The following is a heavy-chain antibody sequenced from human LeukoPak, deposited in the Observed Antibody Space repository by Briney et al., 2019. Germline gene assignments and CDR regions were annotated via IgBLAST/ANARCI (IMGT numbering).Heavy chain of an antibody. CDR1: GFTFSSYG. D-gene: IGHD3-16*01. J-gene: IGHJ4*02. CDR3: CLRRDWVY. Sequence: GGSLRLSCAASGFTFSSYGMHWVRQAPGKGLEWVAVISYDGSSKYYADSVKGRFTISRDNSKNTLYLQMNSLRAEDTAVYYCCLRRDWVYWGQGTLVSVFS. V-gene: IGHV3-30*03. CDR2: ISYDGSSK.